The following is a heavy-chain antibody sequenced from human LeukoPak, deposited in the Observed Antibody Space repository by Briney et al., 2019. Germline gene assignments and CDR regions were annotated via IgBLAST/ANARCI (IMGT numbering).Heavy chain of an antibody. CDR2: ISAYNGNT. J-gene: IGHJ4*02. D-gene: IGHD2-21*01. CDR1: GYTFTSYG. CDR3: ARARGCGSNPNLNDY. V-gene: IGHV1-18*01. Sequence: GASVKXXCKASGYTFTSYGISWVGQAPGQGREWMGWISAYNGNTNYAQKLQGRVTMTTETSTSTDYMELRSLRSDDTAVYYCARARGCGSNPNLNDYWGQGTLVTVSS.